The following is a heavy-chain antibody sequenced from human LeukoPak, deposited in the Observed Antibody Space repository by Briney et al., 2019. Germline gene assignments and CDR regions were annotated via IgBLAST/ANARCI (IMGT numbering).Heavy chain of an antibody. CDR3: AKRGVVIRVILVGFHKEAYYFDS. D-gene: IGHD3-22*01. J-gene: IGHJ4*02. V-gene: IGHV3-23*01. Sequence: GGSLRLSCAVSGITLSNYGVSWVRQAPGKGLEWVAGISDSGGRTNYADSVKGRFTISRDNPKNTIYLQMNSLRAEDTAVYFCAKRGVVIRVILVGFHKEAYYFDSWGQGALVTVSS. CDR1: GITLSNYG. CDR2: ISDSGGRT.